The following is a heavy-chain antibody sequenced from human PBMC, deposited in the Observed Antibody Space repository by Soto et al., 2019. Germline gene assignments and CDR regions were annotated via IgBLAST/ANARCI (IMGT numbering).Heavy chain of an antibody. Sequence: GGSLRLSCAASGFTFSSYSMNWVRQAPGKGLEWVSSISSSSSYIYYADSVKGRFTISRDNAKNSLYLQMNSLRAEDTAVYYCARDRVSGIAAAGSRYYYYYYMDVWGKGTTVTVSS. CDR2: ISSSSSYI. CDR3: ARDRVSGIAAAGSRYYYYYYMDV. D-gene: IGHD6-13*01. J-gene: IGHJ6*03. CDR1: GFTFSSYS. V-gene: IGHV3-21*03.